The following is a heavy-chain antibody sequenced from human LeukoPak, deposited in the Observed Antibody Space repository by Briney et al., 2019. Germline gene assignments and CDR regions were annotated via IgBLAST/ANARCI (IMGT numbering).Heavy chain of an antibody. D-gene: IGHD3-22*01. CDR2: IYYSGST. J-gene: IGHJ4*02. CDR1: GGSISSYY. CDR3: ARGGYYYDSSGYYPFDY. V-gene: IGHV4-59*01. Sequence: SETLSLTCTVSGGSISSYYWSWLRQPPGKGLEWIGYIYYSGSTNYNPSLKSRVTISVDTSKNQFSLKLSSVTAADTAVYYCARGGYYYDSSGYYPFDYWGQGTLVTVSS.